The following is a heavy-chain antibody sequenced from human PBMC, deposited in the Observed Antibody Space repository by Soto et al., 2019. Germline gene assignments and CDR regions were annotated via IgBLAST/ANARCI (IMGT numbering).Heavy chain of an antibody. D-gene: IGHD3-22*01. CDR1: GFTFSSYS. J-gene: IGHJ4*02. CDR3: ARVAYYYDSSGYFY. Sequence: GGSLRLSCAASGFTFSSYSMHWVRQAPGKGLEWVSYISPSSSSIYYADTVKGRFTISRDNAKNSLYLQMNSPRAEDTAVYYCARVAYYYDSSGYFYWGQGTLVTVSS. V-gene: IGHV3-48*01. CDR2: ISPSSSSI.